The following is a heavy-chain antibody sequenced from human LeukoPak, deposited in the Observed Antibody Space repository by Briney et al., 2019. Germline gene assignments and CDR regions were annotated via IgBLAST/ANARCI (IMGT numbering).Heavy chain of an antibody. J-gene: IGHJ4*02. Sequence: PGGALRLSCAASGFTIINYWMTWLRQTPGKGLEGVANIRQDGALEYYVESVQGRFSISRDNAKNSSYLQMNSLRADDTAFYYCARDLSASGSFDYWGQGTLVTVSS. D-gene: IGHD3-9*01. CDR2: IRQDGALE. V-gene: IGHV3-7*04. CDR3: ARDLSASGSFDY. CDR1: GFTIINYW.